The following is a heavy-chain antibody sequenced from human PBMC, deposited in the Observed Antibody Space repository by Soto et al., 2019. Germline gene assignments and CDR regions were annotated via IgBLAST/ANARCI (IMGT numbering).Heavy chain of an antibody. Sequence: GGSLRLSCTASGFTFGDYAMSWFRQAPGKGLEWVGFIRSKAYGGTTEYAASVKGRFTISRDDSKSIAYLQMNSLKTEDTAVYYCTREDIVVTIMGYYYYYKDVWGKGTTVTVSS. V-gene: IGHV3-49*03. J-gene: IGHJ6*03. CDR3: TREDIVVTIMGYYYYYKDV. CDR2: IRSKAYGGTT. CDR1: GFTFGDYA. D-gene: IGHD5-12*01.